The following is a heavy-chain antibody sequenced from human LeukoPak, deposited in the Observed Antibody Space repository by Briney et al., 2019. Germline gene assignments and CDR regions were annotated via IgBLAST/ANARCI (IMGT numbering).Heavy chain of an antibody. J-gene: IGHJ4*02. Sequence: SETLSLTCTVSGGSIRNYYWSWVRQPPGKGLEWLGHIYYSGTTNYSPSLKSRVTISVDTSKNQFSLKLNSVTAADTAVYYCARSKGNYCSGGTCPGRLFDCWGQGTLVTVSS. CDR3: ARSKGNYCSGGTCPGRLFDC. CDR1: GGSIRNYY. V-gene: IGHV4-59*13. D-gene: IGHD2-15*01. CDR2: IYYSGTT.